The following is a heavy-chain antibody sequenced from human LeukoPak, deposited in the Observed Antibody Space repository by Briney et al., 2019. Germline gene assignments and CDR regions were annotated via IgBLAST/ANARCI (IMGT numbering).Heavy chain of an antibody. D-gene: IGHD3-3*01. V-gene: IGHV3-23*01. Sequence: GGSLRLSCAASGFTFSTYAVNWVRQAPGKGLEWVSTISGSGDSTYYADSVKGRFTISRDNSKDTLYLQMSSVRVDDTAVYYCARASGHPPPPRYDFWSGYSQGWFDPWGQGTLVTVSS. J-gene: IGHJ5*02. CDR2: ISGSGDST. CDR1: GFTFSTYA. CDR3: ARASGHPPPPRYDFWSGYSQGWFDP.